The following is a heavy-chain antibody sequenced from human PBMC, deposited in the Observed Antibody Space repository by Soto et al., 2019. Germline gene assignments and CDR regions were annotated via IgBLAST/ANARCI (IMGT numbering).Heavy chain of an antibody. D-gene: IGHD2-21*02. CDR3: ARDLFPYCGGDCYSVATYGMDV. J-gene: IGHJ6*02. V-gene: IGHV1-69*13. Sequence: GASVKVSCKASGGTFSSYAISWVRQAPGQGLEWMGGIIPIFGTANYAQKFQGRVTITADESTSTAYMELSSLRSEDTAVYYCARDLFPYCGGDCYSVATYGMDVRGQGTTVTASS. CDR1: GGTFSSYA. CDR2: IIPIFGTA.